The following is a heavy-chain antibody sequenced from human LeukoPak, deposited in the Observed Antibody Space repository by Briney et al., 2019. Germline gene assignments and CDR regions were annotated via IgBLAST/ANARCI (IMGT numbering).Heavy chain of an antibody. D-gene: IGHD3-22*01. V-gene: IGHV4-31*03. CDR3: ARERYYDSMGGRPPPYAFDI. Sequence: SETLSLTCTVSAGSISSGGYYWSWIRQHPGKGLEWIGYIYYSGSTYYNPSLKSRVTISVDTSKNQFSLKLSSVTAADTAVYYCARERYYDSMGGRPPPYAFDIWGQGTMVTVSS. CDR1: AGSISSGGYY. CDR2: IYYSGST. J-gene: IGHJ3*02.